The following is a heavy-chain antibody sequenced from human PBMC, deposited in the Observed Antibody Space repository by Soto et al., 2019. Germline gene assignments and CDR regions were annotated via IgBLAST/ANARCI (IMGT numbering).Heavy chain of an antibody. J-gene: IGHJ5*02. D-gene: IGHD6-25*01. CDR1: GGSLSSYY. CDR2: VYFSGNT. Sequence: SETLSLTCTVSGGSLSSYYWTWIRQSPGKGLEWIGYVYFSGNTNYNPSLKSRVTISIDTSRNQFSLRLASVTAADTAFYYCGSVRPSGYVLSWGQGTLVTVSS. CDR3: GSVRPSGYVLS. V-gene: IGHV4-59*01.